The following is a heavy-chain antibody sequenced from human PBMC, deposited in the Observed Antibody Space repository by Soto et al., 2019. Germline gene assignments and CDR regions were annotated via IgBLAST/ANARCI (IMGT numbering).Heavy chain of an antibody. CDR3: ARHGVVVTATPPFDY. CDR2: IDPSDSYT. CDR1: GYSFTSDW. J-gene: IGHJ4*02. D-gene: IGHD2-21*02. Sequence: GESLKISCNGSGYSFTSDWISWVRQMPGKGLEWMGRIDPSDSYTNYSPSFQGHVTISADKSISTAYLQWSSLKASDTAMYYCARHGVVVTATPPFDYWGQGTLVTVSS. V-gene: IGHV5-10-1*01.